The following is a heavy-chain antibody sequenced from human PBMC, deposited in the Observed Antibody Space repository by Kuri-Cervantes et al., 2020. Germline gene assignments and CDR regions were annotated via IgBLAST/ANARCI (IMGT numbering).Heavy chain of an antibody. CDR2: IYYSGST. Sequence: SETLSLTCTVSGGSVSSGSYYWSWIRQPPGKGLEWIGYIYYSGSTNYNPSLKSRVTISVDTSKYQFSLKLSSVTAADTAVYYCARVRWFRDDAFDIWGQGKMVTVSS. D-gene: IGHD3-10*01. J-gene: IGHJ3*02. V-gene: IGHV4-61*01. CDR3: ARVRWFRDDAFDI. CDR1: GGSVSSGSYY.